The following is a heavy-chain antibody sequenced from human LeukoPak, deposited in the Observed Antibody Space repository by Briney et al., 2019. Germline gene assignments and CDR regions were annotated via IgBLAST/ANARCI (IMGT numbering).Heavy chain of an antibody. V-gene: IGHV3-21*01. Sequence: GGSLRLSCAASGFTFSSYSINWVRQAPGKGLEWVSCVSSTSSFIYYADSVKGRFTISRDNAKNSLYLQMNSLRAEDTAVYYCARLGPFAHNTFDMWGQGTMVTVSS. CDR2: VSSTSSFI. CDR3: ARLGPFAHNTFDM. J-gene: IGHJ3*02. D-gene: IGHD2/OR15-2a*01. CDR1: GFTFSSYS.